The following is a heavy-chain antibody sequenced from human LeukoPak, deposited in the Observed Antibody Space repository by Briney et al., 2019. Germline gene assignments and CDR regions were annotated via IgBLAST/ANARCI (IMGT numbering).Heavy chain of an antibody. CDR3: ARSLGHVQYSGSPDYYYYYGMDV. CDR2: IWYDGSNK. D-gene: IGHD1-26*01. CDR1: GFTFSSYG. V-gene: IGHV3-33*01. Sequence: QTGGSLRLSCAASGFTFSSYGMHWVRQAPGKGLEWVAVIWYDGSNKYYVDSVKGRFTISRDNSKNTLYLQMNSLRAEDTAVYYCARSLGHVQYSGSPDYYYYYGMDVWGQGTTVTVSS. J-gene: IGHJ6*02.